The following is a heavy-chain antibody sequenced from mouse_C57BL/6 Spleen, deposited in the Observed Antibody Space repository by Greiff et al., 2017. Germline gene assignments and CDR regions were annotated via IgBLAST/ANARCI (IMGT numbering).Heavy chain of an antibody. Sequence: EVQRVESGGGLVQPGGSLSLSCAASGFTFTDYYMSWVRQPPGKALEWLGFIRNKANGYTTEYSASVKGRFTISRDNSQSILYLQMNALRAEDSATYYCARYRGTKYYFDYWGQGTTLTVSS. D-gene: IGHD3-3*01. CDR3: ARYRGTKYYFDY. CDR2: IRNKANGYTT. V-gene: IGHV7-3*01. CDR1: GFTFTDYY. J-gene: IGHJ2*01.